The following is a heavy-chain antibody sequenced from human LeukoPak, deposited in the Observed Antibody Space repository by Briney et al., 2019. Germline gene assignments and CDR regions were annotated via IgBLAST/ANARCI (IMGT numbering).Heavy chain of an antibody. CDR2: ISSSSSTI. CDR1: GFTFSSYE. D-gene: IGHD5-12*01. CDR3: ARAHIVATRFFDY. V-gene: IGHV3-48*01. J-gene: IGHJ4*02. Sequence: GGSLRLSCAASGFTFSSYEMNWVRQAPGKGLEWVSYISSSSSTIYYADSVKGRFTISRDNAKNSLYLQMNSLRAEDTAVYYCARAHIVATRFFDYWGQGTLVTVSS.